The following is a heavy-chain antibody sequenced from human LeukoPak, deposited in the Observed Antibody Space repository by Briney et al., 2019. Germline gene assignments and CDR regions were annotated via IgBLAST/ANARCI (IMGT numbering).Heavy chain of an antibody. CDR3: AKARLSGLAALRRGGYYAMDV. Sequence: PGGSLRLSCAASGFTFSSYGMHWVRQAPGKGLEWVAVISYDGSNKYYADSVKGRFTISRDNSKNTLYLQMNSLRAEDTAVYYCAKARLSGLAALRRGGYYAMDVWGQGTTVTVSS. CDR2: ISYDGSNK. V-gene: IGHV3-30*18. J-gene: IGHJ6*02. D-gene: IGHD3-22*01. CDR1: GFTFSSYG.